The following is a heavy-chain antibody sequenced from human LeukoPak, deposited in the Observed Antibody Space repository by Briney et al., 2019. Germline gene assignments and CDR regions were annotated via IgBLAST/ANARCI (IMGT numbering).Heavy chain of an antibody. Sequence: GGSLRHSCADPGFTFSSYNINWVRQATGKGLEWVSSSSIITYIYYADSVKGRFTISSDNAKNSLYLQMISLRAKDTAVYYCARRRGDYFGSWGQGTLVTVS. J-gene: IGHJ4*02. CDR1: GFTFSSYN. CDR3: ARRRGDYFGS. CDR2: SSIITYI. V-gene: IGHV3-21*01.